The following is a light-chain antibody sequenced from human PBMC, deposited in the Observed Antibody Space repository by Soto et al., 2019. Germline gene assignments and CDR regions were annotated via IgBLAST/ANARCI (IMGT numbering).Light chain of an antibody. Sequence: MVMTQSPATLSVSPGERATLCCRASQSVSSNLAWYQQKPGQAPRLLIYGASTRATGIPARFSGSGSGTEFTLTISSLQSEDSAVYFCQQYNNWPFSFGQGTRLEIK. V-gene: IGKV3-15*01. J-gene: IGKJ5*01. CDR3: QQYNNWPFS. CDR1: QSVSSN. CDR2: GAS.